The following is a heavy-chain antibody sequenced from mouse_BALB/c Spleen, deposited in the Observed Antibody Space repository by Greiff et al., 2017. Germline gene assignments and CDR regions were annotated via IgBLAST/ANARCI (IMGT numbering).Heavy chain of an antibody. CDR1: GFTFSDYY. J-gene: IGHJ1*01. CDR3: ERDRGTGRYFDV. CDR2: ISDGGSYT. Sequence: EVNVVESGGGLVKPGGSLKLSCAASGFTFSDYYMYWVRQTPEKRLEWVATISDGGSYTYYPDSVKGRFTISRDNAKNNLYLQMSSLKSEDTAMYYCERDRGTGRYFDVWGAGTTVTVSS. V-gene: IGHV5-4*02. D-gene: IGHD4-1*01.